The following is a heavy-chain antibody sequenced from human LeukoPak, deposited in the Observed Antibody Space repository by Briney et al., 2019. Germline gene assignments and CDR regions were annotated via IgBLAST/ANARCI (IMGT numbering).Heavy chain of an antibody. V-gene: IGHV5-51*01. CDR1: GYSFTSYW. CDR3: ARLRDAYPDY. J-gene: IGHJ4*02. CDR2: IYPGDSDS. Sequence: GESLKISWKGSGYSFTSYWNGWVRQMPGKGLEWMGIIYPGDSDSRCSPSFQGQVPISTDKSIRTAYLQWNSLKASDTAMYYCARLRDAYPDYWGQGTLITVSS. D-gene: IGHD5-24*01.